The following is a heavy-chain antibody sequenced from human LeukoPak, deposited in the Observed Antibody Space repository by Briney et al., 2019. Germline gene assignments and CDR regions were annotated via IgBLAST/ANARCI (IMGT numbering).Heavy chain of an antibody. Sequence: SVKVSCKASGYTFTSYDINWVRQATGQGLEWMGWMNPNSGNTGYAQKFQGRVTMTRNTSINTAYMELSSLRSEDTAVYYCARGPPYHIVGATREDYWGQGTLVTVSS. CDR3: ARGPPYHIVGATREDY. J-gene: IGHJ4*02. CDR1: GYTFTSYD. CDR2: MNPNSGNT. D-gene: IGHD1-26*01. V-gene: IGHV1-8*01.